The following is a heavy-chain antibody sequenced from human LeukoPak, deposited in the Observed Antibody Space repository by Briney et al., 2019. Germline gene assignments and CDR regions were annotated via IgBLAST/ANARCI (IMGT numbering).Heavy chain of an antibody. CDR2: IYYSGST. Sequence: SETLSLTCTVSGGSISSSIYYWGWIRQPPGKGLEWIGSIYYSGSTYYNPSLKSRVTISVDTSKNQFSLKLSSVTAADTAVYYCARVRSITHDYFDYWGQGTLVTVSS. J-gene: IGHJ4*02. D-gene: IGHD1-14*01. V-gene: IGHV4-39*07. CDR3: ARVRSITHDYFDY. CDR1: GGSISSSIYY.